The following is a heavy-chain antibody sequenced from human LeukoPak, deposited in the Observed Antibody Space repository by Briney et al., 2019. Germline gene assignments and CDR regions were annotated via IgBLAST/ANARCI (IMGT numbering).Heavy chain of an antibody. V-gene: IGHV3-11*04. J-gene: IGHJ3*02. CDR2: VSSGSSTI. CDR1: GFTFSDYY. D-gene: IGHD3-10*01. Sequence: PGGSLRLSCAASGFTFSDYYMSWIRQAPGKALEWVSYVSSGSSTIYYADSVKGRFTVSRDNGKRSLYLHMNSLRAEDTAMYYCAKGYFGSGSYYNYGGAFDIWGQGTMVTVSS. CDR3: AKGYFGSGSYYNYGGAFDI.